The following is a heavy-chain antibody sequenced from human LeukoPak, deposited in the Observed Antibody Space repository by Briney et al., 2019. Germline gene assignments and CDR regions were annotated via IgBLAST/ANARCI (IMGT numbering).Heavy chain of an antibody. CDR3: ARGEVVTASLPDYFYYYMDV. Sequence: GGSLRLSCAASGFTFRNYWMNWVRQAPGKGLEWVANIKQYGSEKNYVDSVKGRFTISRDNGKNSLFLQMNSLRAEDTAVYYCARGEVVTASLPDYFYYYMDVWGKGTTVTISS. CDR1: GFTFRNYW. CDR2: IKQYGSEK. V-gene: IGHV3-7*01. J-gene: IGHJ6*03. D-gene: IGHD2-21*02.